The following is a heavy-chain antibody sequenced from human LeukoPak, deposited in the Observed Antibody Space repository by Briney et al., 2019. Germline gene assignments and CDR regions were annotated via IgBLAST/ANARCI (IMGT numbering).Heavy chain of an antibody. V-gene: IGHV3-11*01. CDR2: ISSSGSTI. CDR3: AKFNYGDGRSYWYFDL. D-gene: IGHD4-17*01. J-gene: IGHJ2*01. CDR1: GFTFSDYY. Sequence: GGSLRLSCAASGFTFSDYYMSWIRQAPGKGLEWVSYISSSGSTIYYADSVKGRFTISRDNAKNSLYLQMNSLRAEDTAVYYCAKFNYGDGRSYWYFDLWGRGTLVTVSS.